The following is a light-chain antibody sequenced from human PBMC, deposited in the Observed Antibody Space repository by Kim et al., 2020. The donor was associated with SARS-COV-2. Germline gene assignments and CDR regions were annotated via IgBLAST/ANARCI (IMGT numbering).Light chain of an antibody. CDR2: WAS. V-gene: IGKV4-1*01. CDR3: QQYYSTPPT. CDR1: QSVLYSFNNKNH. J-gene: IGKJ2*01. Sequence: DIVMTQSPDYLAVSLGERATINCKSSQSVLYSFNNKNHLAWHQQKPGQPPKLLIYWASTRESGVPDRFTGSGSGTDFTLTISSLQAEDVAVYYCQQYYSTPPTFGQGTKLEI.